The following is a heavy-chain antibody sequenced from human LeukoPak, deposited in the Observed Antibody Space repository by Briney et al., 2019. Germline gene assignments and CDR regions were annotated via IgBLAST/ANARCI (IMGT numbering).Heavy chain of an antibody. CDR1: GFTVSSNY. CDR3: ARLMVPGEEDYFDY. CDR2: IYSGGST. Sequence: GGSLRLSCAASGFTVSSNYMSWVRQAPGKGLEWVSVIYSGGSTYYADSVKGRFTISRDNSKNTLYLQMNSLRAEDTAVYYRARLMVPGEEDYFDYWGQGTLVTVSS. J-gene: IGHJ4*02. D-gene: IGHD3-10*01. V-gene: IGHV3-66*04.